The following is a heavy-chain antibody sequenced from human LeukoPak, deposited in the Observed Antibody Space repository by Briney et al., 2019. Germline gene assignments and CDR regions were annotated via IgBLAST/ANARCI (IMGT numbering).Heavy chain of an antibody. D-gene: IGHD3-22*01. CDR1: GYTFTSYD. CDR3: AKYYYYDSSAITD. V-gene: IGHV1-8*01. CDR2: MNPNSGNT. J-gene: IGHJ4*02. Sequence: GASVKVSCKASGYTFTSYDINWVRQATGQGLEWMGWMNPNSGNTGYARKFRGRVTMTRDTSISTAYMELSSLRSEDTAVYYYAKYYYYDSSAITDWGQGTLVTVSS.